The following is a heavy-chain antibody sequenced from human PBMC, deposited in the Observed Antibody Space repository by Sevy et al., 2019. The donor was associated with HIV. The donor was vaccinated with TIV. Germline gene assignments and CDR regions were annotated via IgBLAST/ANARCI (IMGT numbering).Heavy chain of an antibody. Sequence: SETLSLTCAVYGGSFSGYYWSWIRQPPGKGLEWIGEIIPSGITNYNPSLKSRVTISIDTSMNQFSLKVKSVTAADTAIYYCARGQWEHPYWGQGTQVTVSS. CDR2: IIPSGIT. D-gene: IGHD1-26*01. J-gene: IGHJ4*02. CDR3: ARGQWEHPY. CDR1: GGSFSGYY. V-gene: IGHV4-34*01.